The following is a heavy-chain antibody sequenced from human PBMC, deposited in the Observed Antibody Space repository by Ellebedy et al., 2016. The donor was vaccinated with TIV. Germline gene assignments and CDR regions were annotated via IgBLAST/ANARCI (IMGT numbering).Heavy chain of an antibody. Sequence: GGSLRLSCAASGFTFSSYAMSWVRQAPGKGLEWVSAISGSGGSTYYADSVKGRFTISRDNSKNTLYLQMNSLRAEDTAVYYCARDLYCSGGSCYSQADWGQGTLVTVSS. J-gene: IGHJ4*02. V-gene: IGHV3-23*01. CDR1: GFTFSSYA. CDR3: ARDLYCSGGSCYSQAD. CDR2: ISGSGGST. D-gene: IGHD2-15*01.